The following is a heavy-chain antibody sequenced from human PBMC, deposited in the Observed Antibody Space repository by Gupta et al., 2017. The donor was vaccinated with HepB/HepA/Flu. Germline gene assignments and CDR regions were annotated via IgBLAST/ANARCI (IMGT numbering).Heavy chain of an antibody. J-gene: IGHJ4*01. Sequence: EVQLVESGGGLVQPGGSLRLSCAASGFTFSSYWMHWVRQAQGKGRVWVSRIHSDGSDTTYADSVRGRFTISRDNAKNTLYLQMNSLRDEDTAVYYCARREFCSTTSCPFDYWGHGTLVTVSS. D-gene: IGHD2-2*01. CDR2: IHSDGSDT. V-gene: IGHV3-74*01. CDR1: GFTFSSYW. CDR3: ARREFCSTTSCPFDY.